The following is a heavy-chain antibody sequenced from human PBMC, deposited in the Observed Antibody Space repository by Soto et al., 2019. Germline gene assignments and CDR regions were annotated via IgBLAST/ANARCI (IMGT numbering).Heavy chain of an antibody. CDR2: FDPEDGET. CDR1: GYTLTELS. J-gene: IGHJ6*02. D-gene: IGHD5-18*01. CDR3: TRGGRIVDTGIGNYYYPDMDV. Sequence: ASVKVSCKVSGYTLTELSMHWVRQAPGKGLEWMGGFDPEDGETIYAQKFQGRVTMTEDTSTDTAYMELGSLRSEDTAVYYCTRGGRIVDTGIGNYYYPDMDVWGQGTTVTVSS. V-gene: IGHV1-24*01.